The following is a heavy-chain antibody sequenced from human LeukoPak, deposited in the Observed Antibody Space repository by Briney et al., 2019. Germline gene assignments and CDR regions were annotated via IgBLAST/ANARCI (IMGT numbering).Heavy chain of an antibody. Sequence: EASVKVSCKASGGTFSSYAISWVRQAPGQGLEWMGGIIPIFGTANYAQKFQGRVTITADESTSTAYMELSGLRSEDTAVYYCARGSYYYDSSGYPYYYFDYWGQGTLVTVSS. J-gene: IGHJ4*02. CDR2: IIPIFGTA. V-gene: IGHV1-69*13. CDR3: ARGSYYYDSSGYPYYYFDY. D-gene: IGHD3-22*01. CDR1: GGTFSSYA.